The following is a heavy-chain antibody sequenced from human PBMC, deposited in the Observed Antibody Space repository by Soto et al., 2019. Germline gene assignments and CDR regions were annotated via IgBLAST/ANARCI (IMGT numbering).Heavy chain of an antibody. D-gene: IGHD6-19*01. CDR1: GFTFSDYW. CDR2: IDYDGRTT. Sequence: EVQLVESGGGLVQPGGSLRLSCAASGFTFSDYWIHWVRQVPGKGLVWVSRIDYDGRTTNYADSVKGRFTIARDNAKNTVYLQMISLRAADTAVYYCARGGFSKWLLDNWGQGTLVTVSS. J-gene: IGHJ4*02. V-gene: IGHV3-74*01. CDR3: ARGGFSKWLLDN.